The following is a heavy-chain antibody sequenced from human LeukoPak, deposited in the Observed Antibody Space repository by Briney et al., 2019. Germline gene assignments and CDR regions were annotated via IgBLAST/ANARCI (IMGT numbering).Heavy chain of an antibody. CDR3: ARDDYNYDRPFDY. V-gene: IGHV3-48*03. CDR2: ISTSGGTT. CDR1: GFTFSTYE. D-gene: IGHD3-22*01. Sequence: GGSLRLSCEASGFTFSTYEMNWVRQAPGKGLEWVSYISTSGGTTYYADSVKGRFTISRDNAMQSLYLQMKSLRAEDTAVYYCARDDYNYDRPFDYWGQGTLVTVSS. J-gene: IGHJ4*02.